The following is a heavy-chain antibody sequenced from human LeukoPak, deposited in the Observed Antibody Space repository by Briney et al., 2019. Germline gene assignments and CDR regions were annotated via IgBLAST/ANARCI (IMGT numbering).Heavy chain of an antibody. CDR3: ARDGSPEAGKDLDY. Sequence: GGSLRLSCAASGFTFSSYGMHWVRQAPGKGLEWVAVIYYDGSNKYYADSVKGRFTISRDNSKNTLYLQMNSLRAEDTAVYYCARDGSPEAGKDLDYWGQGILVTVSS. D-gene: IGHD6-13*01. CDR2: IYYDGSNK. V-gene: IGHV3-33*01. J-gene: IGHJ4*02. CDR1: GFTFSSYG.